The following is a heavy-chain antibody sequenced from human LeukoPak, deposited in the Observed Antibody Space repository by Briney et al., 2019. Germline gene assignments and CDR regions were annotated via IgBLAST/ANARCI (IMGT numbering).Heavy chain of an antibody. CDR2: INPNSGGT. J-gene: IGHJ4*02. Sequence: ASVKVSCKASGYTFTGYYMHWVRQAPGQGLEWMGWINPNSGGTNYAQKFQGRVTMTRDTSISTAYMELSRLRSDDTAVYCCAREDYDSSGYSDYWGQGTLVTVSS. CDR3: AREDYDSSGYSDY. CDR1: GYTFTGYY. D-gene: IGHD3-22*01. V-gene: IGHV1-2*02.